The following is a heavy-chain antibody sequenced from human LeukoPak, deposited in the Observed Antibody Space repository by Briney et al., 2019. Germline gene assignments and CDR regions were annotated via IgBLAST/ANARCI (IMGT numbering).Heavy chain of an antibody. CDR3: ARDDSRGVAGVMDY. D-gene: IGHD6-13*01. V-gene: IGHV1-18*04. CDR1: GYTFSGYY. CDR2: ITAYTGHT. Sequence: ASVKVSCKASGYTFSGYYIHWVRQAPGQGLEWMGWITAYTGHTNSAQKFSGRVTMTTDTSTRTAYMELRGLTSDDTAVYFCARDDSRGVAGVMDYWGQGTLVTVSS. J-gene: IGHJ4*02.